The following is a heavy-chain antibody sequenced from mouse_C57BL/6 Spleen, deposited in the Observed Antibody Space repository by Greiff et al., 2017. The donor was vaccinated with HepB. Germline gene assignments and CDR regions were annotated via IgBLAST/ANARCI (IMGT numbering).Heavy chain of an antibody. CDR2: FYPGSGSM. CDR3: ARHGLRWYFDV. V-gene: IGHV1-62-2*01. Sequence: QVQLQQSGAELVKPGASVTLSCKASGYTFTEYTIHWVKQRSGQGLDWIGWFYPGSGSMKYNEKFKDKATLNADKSSSTVYMDLSMLTSEDSAVYFFARHGLRWYFDVWGPGTTVTVSS. J-gene: IGHJ1*01. CDR1: GYTFTEYT.